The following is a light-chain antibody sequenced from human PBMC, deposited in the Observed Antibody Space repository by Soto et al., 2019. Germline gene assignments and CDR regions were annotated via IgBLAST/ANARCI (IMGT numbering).Light chain of an antibody. CDR1: HNINTW. J-gene: IGKJ2*01. V-gene: IGKV1-5*03. Sequence: DIQMTQSPSTLSASIGDRVTITCRASHNINTWLAWYQQKPGKAPKFLIYKASTLESGVPSRFSGSGSGTEFTLTISSLQPDDSATYYCQQYDTQYTFGQGTKLEIK. CDR3: QQYDTQYT. CDR2: KAS.